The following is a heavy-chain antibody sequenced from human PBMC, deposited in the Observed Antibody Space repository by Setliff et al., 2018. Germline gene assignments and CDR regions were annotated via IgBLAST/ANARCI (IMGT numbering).Heavy chain of an antibody. D-gene: IGHD1-1*01. CDR3: ARDSVTLAQLERRGGWHYYGMDV. Sequence: ASVKVSCKASGYSFSDSAVNWVRQAPGQGLEWMGGITPTFETAHYAEKFRDRVTITADKSTTTVHMELSSLISEDTAVYFCARDSVTLAQLERRGGWHYYGMDVWGQGTTVTVSS. V-gene: IGHV1-69*06. CDR1: GYSFSDSA. J-gene: IGHJ6*02. CDR2: ITPTFETA.